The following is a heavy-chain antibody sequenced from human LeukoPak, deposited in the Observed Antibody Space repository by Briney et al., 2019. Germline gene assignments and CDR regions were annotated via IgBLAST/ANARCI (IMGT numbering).Heavy chain of an antibody. CDR2: IWYDGSNK. D-gene: IGHD4-17*01. V-gene: IGHV3-33*01. CDR1: GFTFSSYG. CDR3: AGDYGDRSIV. Sequence: PGRSLRLSCAASGFTFSSYGMHWVRQAPGKGLEWVAVIWYDGSNKYYADSMKGRFTISRDNSKNTLYLQMNSLRAEDTAVYYCAGDYGDRSIVWGQGTLVTVSS. J-gene: IGHJ4*02.